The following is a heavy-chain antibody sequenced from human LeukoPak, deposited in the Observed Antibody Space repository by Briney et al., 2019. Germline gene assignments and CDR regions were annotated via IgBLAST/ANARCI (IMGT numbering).Heavy chain of an antibody. D-gene: IGHD1-1*01. CDR1: GGSISSSSYY. CDR2: ISYTGST. V-gene: IGHV4-39*01. CDR3: AKLVQLYFTDTHDY. Sequence: SETLSLTCTVSGGSISSSSYYWGWIRQPPGKGLEWIGSISYTGSTFYNPSLMSRVSISVDTSKNQFSLKLNSVTAADTAVYFCAKLVQLYFTDTHDYWGQGTLVTVSS. J-gene: IGHJ4*02.